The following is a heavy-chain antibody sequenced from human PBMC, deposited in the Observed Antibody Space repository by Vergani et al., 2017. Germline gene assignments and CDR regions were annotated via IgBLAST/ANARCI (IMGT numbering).Heavy chain of an antibody. J-gene: IGHJ4*02. V-gene: IGHV3-23*01. Sequence: EVQLLESGGGLVQPGGSLRLSCAASGFTFSSYAMSWVRQAPGKGLEWVSAISGSGGSTYYADSVKGRFTISRDNSKNSLYLQMNSLRAEDTAVYYCARDGYYYGSGFDYWGQGTLVTVSS. CDR1: GFTFSSYA. CDR3: ARDGYYYGSGFDY. D-gene: IGHD3-10*01. CDR2: ISGSGGST.